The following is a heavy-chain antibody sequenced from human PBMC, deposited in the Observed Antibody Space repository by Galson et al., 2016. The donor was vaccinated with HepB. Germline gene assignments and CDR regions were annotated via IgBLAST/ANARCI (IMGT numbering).Heavy chain of an antibody. Sequence: SLRLSCAASGFIYSGSAMHWVRQASGKGLEWVGLIGNKANNYATTYAASVGGRFTISRDDSENTVYLQMNSLKTDDTAVYYCIRQWNSGWFWGQGTLVSVSS. J-gene: IGHJ4*02. CDR2: IGNKANNYAT. D-gene: IGHD6-19*01. V-gene: IGHV3-73*01. CDR3: IRQWNSGWF. CDR1: GFIYSGSA.